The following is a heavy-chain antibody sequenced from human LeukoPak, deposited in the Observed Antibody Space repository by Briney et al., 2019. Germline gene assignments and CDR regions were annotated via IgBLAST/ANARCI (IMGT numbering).Heavy chain of an antibody. J-gene: IGHJ3*02. D-gene: IGHD6-13*01. CDR3: AREIIAAAGFQAFDI. Sequence: PGGSLRLSCAASGFTFSRYAMSWVRQAPGKGLEWVSSISSSSSYIYYADSVKGRFTISRDNAKNSLYLQMNSLRAEDTAVYYCAREIIAAAGFQAFDIWGQGTMVTVSS. CDR2: ISSSSSYI. V-gene: IGHV3-21*01. CDR1: GFTFSRYA.